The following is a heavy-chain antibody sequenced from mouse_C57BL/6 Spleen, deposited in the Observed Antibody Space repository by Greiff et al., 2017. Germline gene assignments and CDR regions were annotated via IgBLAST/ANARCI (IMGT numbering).Heavy chain of an antibody. CDR1: GYTFTSYW. CDR2: IDPNSGGT. CDR3: AREYYGSSSNWYFGV. Sequence: VQLQQPGAELVKPGASVKLSCKASGYTFTSYWMHWVKQRPGRGLEWIGRIDPNSGGTKYNEKFKSKATLTVDKPSSTAYMQLSSLTSEDSAGYYCAREYYGSSSNWYFGVWGTGTTVTVSS. V-gene: IGHV1-72*01. J-gene: IGHJ1*03. D-gene: IGHD1-1*01.